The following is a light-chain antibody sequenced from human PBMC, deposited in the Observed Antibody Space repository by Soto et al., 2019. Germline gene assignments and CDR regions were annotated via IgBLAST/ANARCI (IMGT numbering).Light chain of an antibody. CDR1: QGISSY. J-gene: IGKJ1*01. CDR2: AAS. CDR3: QQLNSYPLT. V-gene: IGKV1-9*01. Sequence: DIQLTQSPSFLSASVGDRVTITCRASQGISSYLAWYQQKPGKAPNLLIYAASTLQTGVPSRFSGSGSGTEFTLPISSLQPEDFATYYCQQLNSYPLTFGQGTKVEIK.